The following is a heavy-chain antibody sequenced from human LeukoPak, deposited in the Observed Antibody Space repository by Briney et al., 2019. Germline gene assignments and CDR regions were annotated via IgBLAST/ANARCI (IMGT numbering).Heavy chain of an antibody. CDR3: ARGEPRYQYAMDV. D-gene: IGHD2-2*01. CDR2: MYISGTT. Sequence: SQTLSLTCTVSGGSISSGSYYWSWIRQPAGKGLEWIGRMYISGTTNYNPTLKCRVTISVDTSKNQFSLKVSSVTAADTAVYYCARGEPRYQYAMDVWGQGTTVTVSS. J-gene: IGHJ6*02. V-gene: IGHV4-61*02. CDR1: GGSISSGSYY.